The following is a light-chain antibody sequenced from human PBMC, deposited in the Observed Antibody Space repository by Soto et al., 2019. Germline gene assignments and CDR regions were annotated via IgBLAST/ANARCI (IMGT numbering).Light chain of an antibody. CDR2: LNSDGSH. J-gene: IGLJ2*01. CDR1: SGHSSYA. Sequence: QPVLTQSPSASASLGASVKLTCTLSSGHSSYAIAWHQQQPEKGPRYLMNLNSDGSHSKGDGIPDRFSGSSSGAERYLTISSLQSEDEADYYCQTWGTGFHVVFGGGTKLTVL. V-gene: IGLV4-69*01. CDR3: QTWGTGFHVV.